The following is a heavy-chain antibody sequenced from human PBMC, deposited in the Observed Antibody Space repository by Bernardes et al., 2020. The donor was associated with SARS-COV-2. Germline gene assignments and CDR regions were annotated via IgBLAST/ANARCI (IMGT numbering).Heavy chain of an antibody. CDR1: GDSVSSNSVA. J-gene: IGHJ6*02. Sequence: SQTLSLTCAISGDSVSSNSVAWNWIRQSPSRGLEWLGRTYSRSKWYNDYAVSLKSRITINPDTSKNQFSLQLNSVTPDDTAVYYCTRGLLRLGMDVWGQGTTVTVSS. V-gene: IGHV6-1*01. CDR2: TYSRSKWYN. CDR3: TRGLLRLGMDV.